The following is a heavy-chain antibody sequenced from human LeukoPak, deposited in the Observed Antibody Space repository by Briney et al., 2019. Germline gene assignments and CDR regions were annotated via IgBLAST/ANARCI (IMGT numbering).Heavy chain of an antibody. D-gene: IGHD3-3*01. V-gene: IGHV3-23*01. J-gene: IGHJ4*02. Sequence: PGGSLRLSCAASGFKFSDYAMNWVRQAPGKGLEWVSGMSGTGGTSYYADSAKGRSTISRDNSKNTLYLQMNSLRAEDTAVYYCAKIGPRITIFGVIDYWGQGTLVTVSS. CDR2: MSGTGGTS. CDR3: AKIGPRITIFGVIDY. CDR1: GFKFSDYA.